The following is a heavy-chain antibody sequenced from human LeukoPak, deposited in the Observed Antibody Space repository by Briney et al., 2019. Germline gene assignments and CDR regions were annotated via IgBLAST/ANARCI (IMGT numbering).Heavy chain of an antibody. CDR3: TRSLNSGSCPDY. CDR2: VNSDGSRT. D-gene: IGHD1-26*01. Sequence: GGSLRLSCAASGFTFSSYWMHWVSQVPGKGRVWVSRVNSDGSRTDYADSVKGRITISRDNAKNTLYLQMNSLRAEDTAVYYCTRSLNSGSCPDYWGQGTLVTVSS. J-gene: IGHJ4*02. CDR1: GFTFSSYW. V-gene: IGHV3-74*01.